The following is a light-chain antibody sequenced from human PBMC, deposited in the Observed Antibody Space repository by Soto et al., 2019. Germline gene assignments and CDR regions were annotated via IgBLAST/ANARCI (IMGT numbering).Light chain of an antibody. V-gene: IGKV3-15*01. J-gene: IGKJ5*01. CDR1: QSVSIK. CDR2: DTS. Sequence: EIVMTQSPSTLSVSPWERSTLSCGASQSVSIKLAWYQQKPGQAPRLLIYDTSTRATGIPARFSGSGSGTEFTLTISSLQSEDFAVYYCQQYNNWPPITFGQGTRLEIK. CDR3: QQYNNWPPIT.